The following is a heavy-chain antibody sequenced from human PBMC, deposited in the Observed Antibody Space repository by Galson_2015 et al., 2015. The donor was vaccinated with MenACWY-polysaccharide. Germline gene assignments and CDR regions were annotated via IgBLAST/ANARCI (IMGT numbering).Heavy chain of an antibody. J-gene: IGHJ4*02. CDR1: GFTFDDHT. Sequence: SLRLSCAASGFTFDDHTMHWVRQAPGKGLQWVSLISWDGSTAYYADAVQGRFTISRDNGKNSLYLQMSSLRNEDTAFYFCARDNSGDYYYRSVYLDFWGQGTLVTVSP. V-gene: IGHV3-43*01. CDR3: ARDNSGDYYYRSVYLDF. CDR2: ISWDGSTA. D-gene: IGHD3-10*01.